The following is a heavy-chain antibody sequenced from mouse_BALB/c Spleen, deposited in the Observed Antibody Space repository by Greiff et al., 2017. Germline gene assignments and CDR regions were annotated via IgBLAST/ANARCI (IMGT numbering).Heavy chain of an antibody. CDR3: ARVVTIDAMDY. V-gene: IGHV5-9-4*01. D-gene: IGHD2-12*01. CDR2: ISSGGSYT. CDR1: GFTFSSYA. J-gene: IGHJ4*01. Sequence: EVKVVESGGGLVKPGGSLKLSCAASGFTFSSYAMSWVRQSPEKRLEWVAEISSGGSYTYYPDTVTGRFTISRDNAKNTLYLEMSSLRSEDTAMYYCARVVTIDAMDYWGQGTSVTVSS.